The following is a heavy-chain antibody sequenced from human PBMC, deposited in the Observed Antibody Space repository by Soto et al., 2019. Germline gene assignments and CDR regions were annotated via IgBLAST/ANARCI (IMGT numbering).Heavy chain of an antibody. CDR2: IDPSDSYT. J-gene: IGHJ3*02. D-gene: IGHD2-15*01. CDR1: GYRFTRYF. Sequence: GEDLTISCTVSGYRFTRYFISCVRPLPGKGLEWMGRIDPSDSYTNYSPSFQGHVTISADKSISTAYLQWSSLKASDTAMYYCARPDCSGGSCYSGNDDAFDIWGQGTMVTVSS. CDR3: ARPDCSGGSCYSGNDDAFDI. V-gene: IGHV5-10-1*01.